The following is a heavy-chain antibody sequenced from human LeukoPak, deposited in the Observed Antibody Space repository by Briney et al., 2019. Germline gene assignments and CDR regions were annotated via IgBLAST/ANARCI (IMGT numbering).Heavy chain of an antibody. CDR1: GFTFSDYY. CDR3: ARDQVVWGISP. Sequence: GGSLRLSCAASGFTFSDYYMSWIRQAPGMGLECVAFMSGSGNSIHYADSVKGRFTISRDNASNSLFLQMNSLRDEDTAVYFCARDQVVWGISPWGQGTLVTVSS. J-gene: IGHJ5*02. CDR2: MSGSGNSI. D-gene: IGHD3-16*01. V-gene: IGHV3-11*04.